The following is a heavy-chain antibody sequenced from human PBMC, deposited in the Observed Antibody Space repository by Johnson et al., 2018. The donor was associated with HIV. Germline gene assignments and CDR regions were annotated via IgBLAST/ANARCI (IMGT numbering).Heavy chain of an antibody. J-gene: IGHJ3*02. D-gene: IGHD6-6*01. Sequence: QVLLVESGGDLVHPGGSLRLSCAASGFTFSDYYMSWIRQAPGKGLEWLSYITASGSPIYSADSVRGGFTISRDNAKNSLYLQMKSLRAEDTAVYYCARNQWGSSSGSRIWGQGTMVTVSS. V-gene: IGHV3-11*01. CDR3: ARNQWGSSSGSRI. CDR1: GFTFSDYY. CDR2: ITASGSPI.